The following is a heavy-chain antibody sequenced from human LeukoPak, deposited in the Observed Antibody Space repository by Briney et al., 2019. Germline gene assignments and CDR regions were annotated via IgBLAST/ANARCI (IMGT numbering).Heavy chain of an antibody. CDR2: IKSKTDGGAT. CDR3: TIDRGARDS. J-gene: IGHJ5*01. V-gene: IGHV3-15*01. Sequence: GSLRLSCAASGFTFSNAWMSWVRQAPGKGLEWVGRIKSKTDGGATDHGAPVKGRFTISRDDLKNTLYLQMNSLKTEDTAVYYCTIDRGARDSWGQGTLVTVSS. D-gene: IGHD3-10*01. CDR1: GFTFSNAW.